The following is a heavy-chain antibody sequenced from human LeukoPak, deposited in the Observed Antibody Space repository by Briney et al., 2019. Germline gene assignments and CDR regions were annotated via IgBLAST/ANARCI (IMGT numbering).Heavy chain of an antibody. CDR3: WRERGDGYNRNTYFDD. Sequence: SETLSLTCTVSGGSISSYYWSWIRKPPGKGLELIGYIYYNWSTNYNPSLNIRITISVDTSKNQFYLNLTPVTHADPDMSYCWRERGDGYNRNTYFDDWGQGTLVTVSS. V-gene: IGHV4-59*01. CDR2: IYYNWST. CDR1: GGSISSYY. J-gene: IGHJ4*02. D-gene: IGHD5-24*01.